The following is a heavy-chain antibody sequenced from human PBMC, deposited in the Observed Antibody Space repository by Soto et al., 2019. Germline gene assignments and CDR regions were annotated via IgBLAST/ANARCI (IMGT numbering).Heavy chain of an antibody. CDR2: VSYDGSDK. CDR1: GFSFSNYG. CDR3: APQRDGTINL. Sequence: QVQFVESGGGVVQPGRSLRLSCAASGFSFSNYGMHWVRQAPGKGLEWVAVVSYDGSDKYYEDSVKGRFTISRDNSKNTLYLQMNSLRAEDTAVYYCAPQRDGTINLWGQGTLVTVSS. J-gene: IGHJ5*02. V-gene: IGHV3-30*03.